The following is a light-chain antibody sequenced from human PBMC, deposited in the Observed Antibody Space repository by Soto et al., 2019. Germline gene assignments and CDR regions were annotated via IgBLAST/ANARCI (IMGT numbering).Light chain of an antibody. CDR3: QSYDSSLSAHV. CDR2: GNS. CDR1: SSNIGAGYD. Sequence: QSVLTQPPSVSGAPGQRVTISCTGSSSNIGAGYDVHWYQQLPGTAPKLLIYGNSNRPSGVPVRFSGSKSGTSASLAITGLQAEDEADYYCQSYDSSLSAHVFGTGTKLTVL. V-gene: IGLV1-40*01. J-gene: IGLJ1*01.